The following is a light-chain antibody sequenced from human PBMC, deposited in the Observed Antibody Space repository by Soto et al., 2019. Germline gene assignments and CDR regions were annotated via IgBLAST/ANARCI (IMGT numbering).Light chain of an antibody. CDR3: QQYNSWLRLFA. Sequence: DIQMTQSPSTLSASVGDRVTITCRASQSISSWLAWYQQKPGKAPKLLIYDASSLESGVRSRFSGSGSGTEFTLTISSLQPDDFATYYCQQYNSWLRLFAFGPGTKVEIK. V-gene: IGKV1-5*01. J-gene: IGKJ3*01. CDR2: DAS. CDR1: QSISSW.